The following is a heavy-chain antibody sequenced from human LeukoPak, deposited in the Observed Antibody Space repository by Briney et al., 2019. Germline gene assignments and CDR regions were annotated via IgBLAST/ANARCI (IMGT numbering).Heavy chain of an antibody. J-gene: IGHJ4*02. CDR1: GYTFTSYD. D-gene: IGHD1-26*01. V-gene: IGHV1-8*01. Sequence: ASVKVSCKASGYTFTSYDIIWVRQASGQGPEWMGWMNPNSGHTGYAQKFQGRVTMTRTTSISTAYMELTSLTSEDSAVYYCARSIVGVRKRNDYWGRGTLVTVSS. CDR3: ARSIVGVRKRNDY. CDR2: MNPNSGHT.